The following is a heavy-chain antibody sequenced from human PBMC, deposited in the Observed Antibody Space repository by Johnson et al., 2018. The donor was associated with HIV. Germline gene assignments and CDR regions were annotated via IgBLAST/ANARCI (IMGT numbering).Heavy chain of an antibody. CDR2: IYSGGST. D-gene: IGHD1/OR15-1a*01. CDR1: GFTVSSNY. V-gene: IGHV3-66*02. CDR3: AKEQPARAFDI. J-gene: IGHJ3*02. Sequence: VQLVESGGGLVQPGGSLRLSCAASGFTVSSNYMSWVRQAPGKGLEWVSVIYSGGSTYYADSVEGRFTISRDNSKNTVLLQMNSLRAEDTAVYYCAKEQPARAFDIWGQGTMVTVSS.